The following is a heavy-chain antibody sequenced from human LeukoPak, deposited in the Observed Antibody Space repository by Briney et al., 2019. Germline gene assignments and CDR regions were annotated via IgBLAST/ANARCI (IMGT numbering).Heavy chain of an antibody. CDR3: TRGIYSRLDP. Sequence: SETLFLTCIVSGSSISSYYWSWIRQPPGKGLEWIGYIYYSGTTNYKPSLKSRVTITVDTSKNQFSLKLSAVTATDTAVDYCTRGIYSRLDPWGQGTLVTVSS. J-gene: IGHJ5*02. CDR2: IYYSGTT. V-gene: IGHV4-59*08. D-gene: IGHD4-11*01. CDR1: GSSISSYY.